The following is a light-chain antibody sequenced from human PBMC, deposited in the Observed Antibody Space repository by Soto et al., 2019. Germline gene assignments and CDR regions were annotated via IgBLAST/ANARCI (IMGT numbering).Light chain of an antibody. CDR1: QSVDSSY. Sequence: EIVLTQSPGTLSLSPGERATLSCRASQSVDSSYLAWYQQKPGQAPRLLIYGASSRATGIPDRFSGSGSGTDFTLTISRLEPEDFAVYYCHQFGSPFTFGPGTRVDIK. V-gene: IGKV3-20*01. CDR3: HQFGSPFT. J-gene: IGKJ3*01. CDR2: GAS.